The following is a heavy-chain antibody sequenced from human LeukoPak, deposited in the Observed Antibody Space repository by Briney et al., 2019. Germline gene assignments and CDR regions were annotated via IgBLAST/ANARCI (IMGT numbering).Heavy chain of an antibody. V-gene: IGHV3-49*03. CDR3: TREKIGDYGRYWDFDL. J-gene: IGHJ2*01. Sequence: GGSLRLSCTASGFTFGDYAMSWFRQAPGKGLEWVGFIRSKAYGGTTEYAASVKGRFTISRDDSKSIAYLQMNSLKTEDTAVYYCTREKIGDYGRYWDFDLWGRGTLVTVSS. D-gene: IGHD4-17*01. CDR2: IRSKAYGGTT. CDR1: GFTFGDYA.